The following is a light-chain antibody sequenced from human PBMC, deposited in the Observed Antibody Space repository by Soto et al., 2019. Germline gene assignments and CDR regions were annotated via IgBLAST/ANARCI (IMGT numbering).Light chain of an antibody. CDR1: QSVYSL. CDR3: QHRANLRT. J-gene: IGKJ1*01. CDR2: DAA. V-gene: IGKV3-11*01. Sequence: EIVLTQSPATLSLSPGERATVSCRASQSVYSLLAWFQQKPGQVPRLLIYDAATRATGIPARFSGSGYGTAFTLALSSLAPEDFAVYFCQHRANLRTFGQGTRVQIK.